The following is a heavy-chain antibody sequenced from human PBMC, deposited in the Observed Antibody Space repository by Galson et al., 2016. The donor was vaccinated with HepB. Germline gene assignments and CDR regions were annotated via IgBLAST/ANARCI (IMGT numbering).Heavy chain of an antibody. J-gene: IGHJ4*02. D-gene: IGHD2-15*01. V-gene: IGHV4-4*02. CDR2: TDQSGTT. CDR3: AREGWSETSGDDY. Sequence: SETLSLTCTVSGGSISSINWWTWVRQPPGKGLEWIGETDQSGTTNYNPSLKSRVTISVDKSKNQFSLTMTSLTAADTAVYYCAREGWSETSGDDYWGRGTLVTVSS. CDR1: GGSISSINW.